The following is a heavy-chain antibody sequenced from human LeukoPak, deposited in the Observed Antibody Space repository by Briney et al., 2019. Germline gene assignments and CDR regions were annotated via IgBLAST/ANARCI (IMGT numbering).Heavy chain of an antibody. CDR2: IIPSGHTT. CDR3: AKDDRWLQFCC. J-gene: IGHJ4*02. CDR1: GVTFSNYW. D-gene: IGHD5-24*01. V-gene: IGHV3-23*01. Sequence: GGSLRLSCVDSGVTFSNYWMNWVRQAPGKGLEWVSGIIPSGHTTYYADSVRGRFTISRDNSRNTVYLQMNSLRAEDTAVYYCAKDDRWLQFCCWGQGTLVTVSA.